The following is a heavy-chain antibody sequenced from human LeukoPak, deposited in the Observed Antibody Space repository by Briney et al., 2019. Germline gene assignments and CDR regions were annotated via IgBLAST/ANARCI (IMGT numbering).Heavy chain of an antibody. Sequence: GGSLRLSCVASGFNFSPYAVHWVRQAPGKGLEWVAIISNDGTTESYTDSVKGRFTISRDNFKNTLYLQMNGLRLEDTAVYYCARDEQQLGAFDIWGQGTMVTVSS. D-gene: IGHD6-13*01. CDR1: GFNFSPYA. CDR3: ARDEQQLGAFDI. J-gene: IGHJ3*02. V-gene: IGHV3-30-3*01. CDR2: ISNDGTTE.